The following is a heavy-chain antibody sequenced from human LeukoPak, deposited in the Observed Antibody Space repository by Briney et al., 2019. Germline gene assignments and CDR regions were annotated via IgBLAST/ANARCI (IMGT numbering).Heavy chain of an antibody. CDR1: GGSISNYY. D-gene: IGHD2-2*01. CDR3: ARGGASSKWLDS. Sequence: SETLSLTCTVSGGSISNYYWSWIRQPPGKGLEWVGWAYYSGTTNYNPSLESRVTISVDMSKNQFSLKLSSVTAADTAVYYCARGGASSKWLDSWGQGTLVTVSS. J-gene: IGHJ5*01. CDR2: AYYSGTT. V-gene: IGHV4-59*01.